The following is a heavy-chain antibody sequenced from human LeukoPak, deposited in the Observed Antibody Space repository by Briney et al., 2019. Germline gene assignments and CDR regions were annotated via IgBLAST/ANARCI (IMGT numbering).Heavy chain of an antibody. J-gene: IGHJ4*02. V-gene: IGHV3-21*01. Sequence: TGGSLRLPCAASGFTFSSYSMNWVRQAPGKGLEWVSSISSGSKYTYNADSVKGRFTISRDNAKNSLYLQMNSLRADDTAFYYCARALSYSYGSMDFWGQGTLVIVSS. D-gene: IGHD5-18*01. CDR2: ISSGSKYT. CDR1: GFTFSSYS. CDR3: ARALSYSYGSMDF.